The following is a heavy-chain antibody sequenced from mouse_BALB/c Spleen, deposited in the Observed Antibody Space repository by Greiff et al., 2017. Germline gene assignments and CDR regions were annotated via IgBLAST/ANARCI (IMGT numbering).Heavy chain of an antibody. J-gene: IGHJ4*01. V-gene: IGHV5-6*01. Sequence: EVQLVESGGDLVKPGGSLKLSCAASGFTFSSYGMSWVRQTPDKRLEWVATISSGGSYTYYPDSGKGRFTISRDNAKNTLYLQMSSLKSEDTAMYYCARMDYWGQGTSVTVSS. CDR1: GFTFSSYG. CDR3: ARMDY. CDR2: ISSGGSYT.